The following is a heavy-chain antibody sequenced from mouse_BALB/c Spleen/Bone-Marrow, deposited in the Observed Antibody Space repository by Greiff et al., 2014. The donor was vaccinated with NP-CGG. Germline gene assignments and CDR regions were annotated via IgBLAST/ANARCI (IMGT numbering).Heavy chain of an antibody. Sequence: QVQLQQSGAELVRPGVSVKISCKGSGYTFTDYAMHWVKQSHAKSLEWIGVISTYYGDASYNQKFMGKATMTVDKSSSTAYMELARLTSEDSATYYGARGIDDYDAWFAYWGQGTLVTVPA. CDR2: ISTYYGDA. J-gene: IGHJ3*01. V-gene: IGHV1S137*01. CDR3: ARGIDDYDAWFAY. CDR1: GYTFTDYA. D-gene: IGHD2-4*01.